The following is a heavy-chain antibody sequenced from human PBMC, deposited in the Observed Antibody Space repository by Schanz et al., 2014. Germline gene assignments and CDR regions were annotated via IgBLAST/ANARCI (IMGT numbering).Heavy chain of an antibody. CDR1: GFTFSSYG. J-gene: IGHJ4*02. D-gene: IGHD2-15*01. Sequence: QVQLVESGGGVVQPGRSLRLSCAASGFTFSSYGMHWVRQAPGKGLDWVAVIWYDGNNRYYADSVKGRFTISRDNSKNTLYLHMNSLRAEDTAVYYCATQVGGPVNDHWGQGTLVTVS. V-gene: IGHV3-33*01. CDR2: IWYDGNNR. CDR3: ATQVGGPVNDH.